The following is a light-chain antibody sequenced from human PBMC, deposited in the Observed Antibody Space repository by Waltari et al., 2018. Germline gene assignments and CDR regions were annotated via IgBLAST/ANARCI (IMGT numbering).Light chain of an antibody. Sequence: QSALTQPASVSGSPGQSITISCSGIGSGVGASDFVSWFQLHPGKAPQVIIYDVTNRHAGVSDRFSAYKSGDTASLTISGLQPEDEGDYYCSSQTLDGVVLFGGGTKLTVL. CDR2: DVT. V-gene: IGLV2-14*03. CDR1: GSGVGASDF. CDR3: SSQTLDGVVL. J-gene: IGLJ2*01.